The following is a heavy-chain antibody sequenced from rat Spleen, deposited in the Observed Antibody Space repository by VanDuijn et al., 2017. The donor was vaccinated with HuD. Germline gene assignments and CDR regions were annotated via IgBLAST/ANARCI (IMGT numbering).Heavy chain of an antibody. J-gene: IGHJ2*01. V-gene: IGHV5-25*01. Sequence: EVQLVESGGGLVQPGGSMKLSCAVSGFIFSNYGMAWVRQTPTKGLEWVASISTGGGVTYYRDSVKGRFTISRDNAKSTLYLQMDSLRSEDTATYYCARLGGGPDYWGQGVMVTVSS. D-gene: IGHD1-11*01. CDR2: ISTGGGVT. CDR3: ARLGGGPDY. CDR1: GFIFSNYG.